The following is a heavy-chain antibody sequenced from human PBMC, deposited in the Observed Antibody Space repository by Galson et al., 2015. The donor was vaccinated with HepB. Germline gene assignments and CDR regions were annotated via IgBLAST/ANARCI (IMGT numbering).Heavy chain of an antibody. CDR3: ARRLGYCSSTSCYHDAFDI. CDR1: GYTFTSYY. CDR2: INPSGGST. D-gene: IGHD2-2*01. V-gene: IGHV1-46*03. J-gene: IGHJ3*02. Sequence: SCKASGYTFTSYYMHWVRQAPGQGLEWMGIINPSGGSTSYAQKFQGRVTMTRDTSTSTVYMELSSLRSEDTAVYYCARRLGYCSSTSCYHDAFDIWGQGTMVTVSS.